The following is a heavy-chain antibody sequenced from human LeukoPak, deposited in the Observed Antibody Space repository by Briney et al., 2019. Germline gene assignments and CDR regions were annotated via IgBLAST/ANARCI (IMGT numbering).Heavy chain of an antibody. Sequence: GGSLRLSCAASGFPFSSYWMSWVRRAPGKGLEGVANIKQDGSEKYYVDSVKGRFTISRDNAKNSLYLQMNSLRAEDTAVYYCARSGLLWFGELGVGAFDIWGQGTMVTVSS. CDR2: IKQDGSEK. CDR1: GFPFSSYW. J-gene: IGHJ3*02. D-gene: IGHD3-10*01. V-gene: IGHV3-7*01. CDR3: ARSGLLWFGELGVGAFDI.